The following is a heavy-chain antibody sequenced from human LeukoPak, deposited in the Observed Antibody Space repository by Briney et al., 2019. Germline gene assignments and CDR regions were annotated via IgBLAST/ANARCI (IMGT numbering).Heavy chain of an antibody. CDR3: ARHPTVTLLLFYYYYGMDV. Sequence: GGSLRLSCAASGFTFSSYGMHWVPQAPGKGLEWVAVIWYDGSNKYYADSVKGRFTITRDNSKNTLYLQMNSLRAEDTAVYYCARHPTVTLLLFYYYYGMDVWGQGTTVTVSS. CDR1: GFTFSSYG. J-gene: IGHJ6*02. D-gene: IGHD2-15*01. CDR2: IWYDGSNK. V-gene: IGHV3-33*01.